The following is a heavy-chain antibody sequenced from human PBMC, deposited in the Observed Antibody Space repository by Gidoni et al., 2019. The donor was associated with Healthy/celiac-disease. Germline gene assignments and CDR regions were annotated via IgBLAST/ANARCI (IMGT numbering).Heavy chain of an antibody. Sequence: EVQLVESGGGLVQPGGSLRLSCAASGFTFSSYAMNWVRQAPGKGLEWVSYISSVGGTIYYADSVKGRFTISRDNAKNSLYLQMNSLRAEDTAVYYCASAPGDYDSSGYYYSAGYDWGQGTLVTVSS. V-gene: IGHV3-48*03. CDR3: ASAPGDYDSSGYYYSAGYD. D-gene: IGHD3-22*01. CDR2: ISSVGGTI. CDR1: GFTFSSYA. J-gene: IGHJ4*02.